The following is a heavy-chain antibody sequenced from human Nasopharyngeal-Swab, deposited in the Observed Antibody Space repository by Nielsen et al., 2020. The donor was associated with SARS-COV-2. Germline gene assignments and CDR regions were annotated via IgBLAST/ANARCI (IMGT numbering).Heavy chain of an antibody. CDR1: GYTFTGYY. D-gene: IGHD3-22*01. V-gene: IGHV1-2*06. CDR2: INPNSGGT. J-gene: IGHJ4*02. CDR3: AREMYYDSSGYYYARGGDFDY. Sequence: ASVKVSCKASGYTFTGYYMHWVRQAPGQGLEWMGRINPNSGGTNYAQKFQGRVTMTRDTSISTAYMELSRLRSDDTAVYYCAREMYYDSSGYYYARGGDFDYWGQGTLVTVSS.